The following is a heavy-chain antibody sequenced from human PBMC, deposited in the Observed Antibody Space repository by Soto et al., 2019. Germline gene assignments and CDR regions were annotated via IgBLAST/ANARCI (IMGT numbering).Heavy chain of an antibody. CDR2: IRPSNGQT. V-gene: IGHV1-18*01. J-gene: IGHJ4*02. CDR1: GYTFSNFG. Sequence: QVQLVQSGTEVKKPGASVKVSCKASGYTFSNFGLSWVRQAPGQGLEWMGWIRPSNGQTIYAQNFHGRVTMTTDTTTTTAHMDLRNLISDDTAFYYCARVIMIFGVANLGSYFDYWGQGTRVTVSA. D-gene: IGHD3-3*01. CDR3: ARVIMIFGVANLGSYFDY.